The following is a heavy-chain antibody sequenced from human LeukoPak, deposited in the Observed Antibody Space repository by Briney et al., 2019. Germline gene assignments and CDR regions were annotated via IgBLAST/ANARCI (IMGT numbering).Heavy chain of an antibody. CDR3: ARYSYGYDAFDI. V-gene: IGHV3-7*01. CDR1: GFTFSSYA. D-gene: IGHD5-18*01. Sequence: PGGSLRLSCAASGFTFSSYAMSWVRQAPGKGLEWVANIKQDGSEKYYVDSVKGRFTISRDNAKNSLYLQMNSLRAEDTAVYYCARYSYGYDAFDIWGQGTMVTVSS. J-gene: IGHJ3*02. CDR2: IKQDGSEK.